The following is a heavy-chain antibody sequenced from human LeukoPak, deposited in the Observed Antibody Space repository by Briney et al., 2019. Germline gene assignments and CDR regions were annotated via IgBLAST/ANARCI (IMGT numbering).Heavy chain of an antibody. CDR2: IQYDGSNK. V-gene: IGHV3-30*02. CDR3: AKVASIAAAGEFGS. D-gene: IGHD6-13*01. J-gene: IGHJ4*02. CDR1: GFTFSSYG. Sequence: GGSLRLSCAASGFTFSSYGMHWVRQAPGKGLEWVAFIQYDGSNKYYADSVKGRFTISRDNSKHTLHLQMNSLRAEDTAVYYCAKVASIAAAGEFGSRGQGTLVTVSS.